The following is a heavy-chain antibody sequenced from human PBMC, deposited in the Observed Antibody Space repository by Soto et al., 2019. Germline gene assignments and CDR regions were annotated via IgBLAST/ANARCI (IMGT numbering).Heavy chain of an antibody. V-gene: IGHV5-10-1*01. J-gene: IGHJ6*02. Sequence: PGESLKISCKGSGYSFTSYWISWVRQMPGKGLEWVGRIDPSDSYTNYSPSFQGHVTISADKSISTAYLQWSSLKASDTAMYYCARHGIAAAANGYYYYGMDVWGQGTTVTVSS. CDR1: GYSFTSYW. D-gene: IGHD6-13*01. CDR3: ARHGIAAAANGYYYYGMDV. CDR2: IDPSDSYT.